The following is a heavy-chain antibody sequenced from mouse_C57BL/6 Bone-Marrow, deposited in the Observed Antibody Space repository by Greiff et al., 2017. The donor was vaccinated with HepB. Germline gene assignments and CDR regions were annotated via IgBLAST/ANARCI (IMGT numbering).Heavy chain of an antibody. Sequence: EVKLMESGGDLVKPGGSLKLSCAASGFTFSSYGMSWVRQTPDKRLEWVATISSGGSYTYYPDSVKGRFTISRDNAKNTLYLQMSSLKSEDAAMYYCARRELRAWFAYWGQGTLVTVSA. CDR1: GFTFSSYG. J-gene: IGHJ3*01. CDR3: ARRELRAWFAY. V-gene: IGHV5-6*02. D-gene: IGHD3-2*02. CDR2: ISSGGSYT.